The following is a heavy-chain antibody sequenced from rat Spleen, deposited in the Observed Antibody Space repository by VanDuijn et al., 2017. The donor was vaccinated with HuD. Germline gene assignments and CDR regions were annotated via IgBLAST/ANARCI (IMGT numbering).Heavy chain of an antibody. V-gene: IGHV2-45*01. CDR2: MWSGGST. D-gene: IGHD1-12*02. CDR3: ARDRAVGFDY. Sequence: QVQLKESGPGLVQPSQTLSLTCTVSGLSLTSNSVSWIRQPPGKGLEWMGVMWSGGSTDYNSALKSRLSISRDTSKNQVFLKMNSLQSEDTTTYYCARDRAVGFDYWGQGVMVTVSS. CDR1: GLSLTSNS. J-gene: IGHJ2*01.